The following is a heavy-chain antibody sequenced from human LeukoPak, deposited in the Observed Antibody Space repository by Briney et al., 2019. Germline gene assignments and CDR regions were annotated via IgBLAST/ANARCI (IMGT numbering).Heavy chain of an antibody. CDR3: AKGPNFYSWRALDY. Sequence: PGGSLRLSCAASDSSFRSHDMSWVRQTSEKGLEWVSSIAADDASFCADSVRGRFTISRDKSQNILYLQMKSLRADDTAIYYCAKGPNFYSWRALDYWGQGSLVTVSS. D-gene: IGHD3-3*01. V-gene: IGHV3-23*01. CDR2: IAADDAS. CDR1: DSSFRSHD. J-gene: IGHJ4*02.